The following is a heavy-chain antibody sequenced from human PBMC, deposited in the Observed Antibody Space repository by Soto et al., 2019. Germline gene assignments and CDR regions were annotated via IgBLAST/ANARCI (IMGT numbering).Heavy chain of an antibody. D-gene: IGHD4-17*01. CDR1: GFTFSNYA. CDR2: IRSSGDRT. V-gene: IGHV3-23*01. J-gene: IGHJ4*02. Sequence: GVSLRLSCAASGFTFSNYAMGWVRQAPGKGLEWVSGIRSSGDRTYYADPVKGRFTISSDNSKNTLFLQMNSLSAEDTALYYCAKDLTTTVPKGIDYWGQGSLVTVSS. CDR3: AKDLTTTVPKGIDY.